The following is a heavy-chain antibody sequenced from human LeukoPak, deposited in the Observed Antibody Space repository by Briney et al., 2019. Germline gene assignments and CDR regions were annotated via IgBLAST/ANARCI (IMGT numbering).Heavy chain of an antibody. CDR1: GGSFSGYY. CDR3: ARGGRYYDSSGYYRYYYYYYMDV. CDR2: INHSGST. Sequence: SETLSLTCAVYGGSFSGYYWSWIRQPPGKGLEWIGEINHSGSTNYNPSLKSRVTISVDTSKNQFSLKLSSVTAADTAVYYCARGGRYYDSSGYYRYYYYYYMDVWGKGTTVTVSS. V-gene: IGHV4-34*01. D-gene: IGHD3-22*01. J-gene: IGHJ6*03.